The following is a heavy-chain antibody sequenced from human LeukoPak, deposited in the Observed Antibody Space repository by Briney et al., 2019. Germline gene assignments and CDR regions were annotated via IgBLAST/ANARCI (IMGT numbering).Heavy chain of an antibody. CDR3: ARADRTIFGVGPNWFDP. V-gene: IGHV4-31*03. CDR2: IYYSGST. Sequence: PSQTLSLTCTVSGGSISSGGYYWSWIRQHPGKGLEWIGYIYYSGSTYYNPSLKSRVTISVDTSKNQFSLKLSSVTAADTAVYYCARADRTIFGVGPNWFDPWGQGTLVTVSS. CDR1: GGSISSGGYY. D-gene: IGHD3-3*01. J-gene: IGHJ5*02.